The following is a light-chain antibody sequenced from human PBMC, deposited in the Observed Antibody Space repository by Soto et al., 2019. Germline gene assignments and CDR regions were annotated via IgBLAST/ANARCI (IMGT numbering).Light chain of an antibody. V-gene: IGLV4-60*02. Sequence: QLVLTQSSSASASLGSSVKLTCTLSSGHRTFIIAWHQQQPGKAPRYLMNLEGSGTYNKGSGVPDRFSGSSSGADRYLTISSLQFEDEADYYCQTWDSDTVIFGGGTKLTVL. J-gene: IGLJ2*01. CDR3: QTWDSDTVI. CDR1: SGHRTFI. CDR2: LEGSGTY.